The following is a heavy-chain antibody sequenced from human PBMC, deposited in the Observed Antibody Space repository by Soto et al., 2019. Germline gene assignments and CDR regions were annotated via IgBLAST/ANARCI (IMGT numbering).Heavy chain of an antibody. V-gene: IGHV1-3*01. D-gene: IGHD1-7*01. CDR1: GYTFTSYA. J-gene: IGHJ5*02. CDR2: INAGNGNT. CDR3: ARDGAPRRYNWNSFDP. Sequence: GASVKVSCKASGYTFTSYAMHWVRQAPGQRLEWMGWINAGNGNTKYSQKFQGRVTITRDTSASTAYMELSSLRSEDTAVYYCARDGAPRRYNWNSFDPWGQGTLVTVSS.